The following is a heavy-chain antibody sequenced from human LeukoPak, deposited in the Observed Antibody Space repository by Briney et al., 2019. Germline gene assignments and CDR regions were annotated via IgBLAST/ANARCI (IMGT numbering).Heavy chain of an antibody. D-gene: IGHD3-22*01. V-gene: IGHV1-8*01. Sequence: GASVKVSCKASGYTFTSYDINWVRQATGQGLEWMGWMNPNSGNTGYAQKFQGRVTMTRNTSISTAYMELSSLRSADTAVCYCAVYDSSGYYYSNDAFDIWGQGTMVTVSS. CDR2: MNPNSGNT. J-gene: IGHJ3*02. CDR3: AVYDSSGYYYSNDAFDI. CDR1: GYTFTSYD.